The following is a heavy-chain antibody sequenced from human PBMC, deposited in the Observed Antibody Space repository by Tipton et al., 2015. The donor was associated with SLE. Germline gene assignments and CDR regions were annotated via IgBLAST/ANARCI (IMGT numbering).Heavy chain of an antibody. CDR2: IYYSGST. V-gene: IGHV4-59*01. CDR3: ARRNYYDSSGYFDAFDI. D-gene: IGHD3-22*01. J-gene: IGHJ3*02. CDR1: GGSISSYY. Sequence: TLSLTCTVSGGSISSYYWSWIRQPPGKGLECIGYIYYSGSTNYNPSLKSRVTISVDTSKNQFSLKLSSVTAADTAVYYCARRNYYDSSGYFDAFDIWGQGTMVTVSS.